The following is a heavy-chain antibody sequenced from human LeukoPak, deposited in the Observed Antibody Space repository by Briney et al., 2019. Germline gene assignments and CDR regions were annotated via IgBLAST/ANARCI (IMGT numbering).Heavy chain of an antibody. CDR2: IYYSGST. CDR3: AREGAPYGSGTYLDY. D-gene: IGHD3-10*01. Sequence: SETLSLTCTVSGGSISSYYWSWIRQPPGKGLEWIGYIYYSGSTNYNPSLKSRVTISVDTSKNQFSLKLSSVTAADTAVYYCAREGAPYGSGTYLDYWGQGTLVTASS. CDR1: GGSISSYY. J-gene: IGHJ4*02. V-gene: IGHV4-59*01.